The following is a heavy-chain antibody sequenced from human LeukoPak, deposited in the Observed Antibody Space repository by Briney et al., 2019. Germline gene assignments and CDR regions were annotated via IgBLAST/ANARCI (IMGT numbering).Heavy chain of an antibody. V-gene: IGHV3-48*04. Sequence: GGSLRLSCAASGFTFSSYSMNWVRQAPGKGLEWVSYISSSSSTIYYADSVKGRFTISRDNAKNSLYLQMNSLRAEDTAVYYCARENEGFDYWGQGTLVTVSS. J-gene: IGHJ4*02. CDR3: ARENEGFDY. CDR1: GFTFSSYS. CDR2: ISSSSSTI.